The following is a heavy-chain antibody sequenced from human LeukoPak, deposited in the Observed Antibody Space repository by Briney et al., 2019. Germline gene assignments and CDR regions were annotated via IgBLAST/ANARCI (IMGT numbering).Heavy chain of an antibody. D-gene: IGHD4-11*01. CDR2: IRYDGSNK. CDR1: GFTFSSYG. CDR3: AKLITVTTPFDY. V-gene: IGHV3-30*02. J-gene: IGHJ4*02. Sequence: PGGSLRLSCAASGFTFSSYGMHWVRQAPGKGLEWVAFIRYDGSNKYYADSVKGRFTISRDNSKNTLYLQMNSLRAEDTAVYYCAKLITVTTPFDYWGQGTLVTVSS.